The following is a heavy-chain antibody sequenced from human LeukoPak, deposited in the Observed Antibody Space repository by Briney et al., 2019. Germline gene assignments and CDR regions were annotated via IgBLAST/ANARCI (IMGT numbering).Heavy chain of an antibody. J-gene: IGHJ4*02. Sequence: GGSLRLSCAASGFTFDDYAMHWVRQAPGKGLEWVSLITWDAGSTYYADSVKGRFTISRDNSKNSLYLQMNSLRAEDTALYYCARRIVYSSSSCFDYWGQGTLVTVSS. D-gene: IGHD6-6*01. CDR3: ARRIVYSSSSCFDY. CDR2: ITWDAGST. V-gene: IGHV3-43D*03. CDR1: GFTFDDYA.